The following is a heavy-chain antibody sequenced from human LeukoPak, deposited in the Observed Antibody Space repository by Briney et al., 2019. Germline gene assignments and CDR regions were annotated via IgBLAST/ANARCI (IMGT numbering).Heavy chain of an antibody. Sequence: GGSLRLSCAASGFTFSSYWMSWVRQAPSKGLEWVANIKQDGSEKYYVDSVKGRFTISRDNSKNTLYLQMNSLRAEDTAVYYCARAPLPPIIGGPTVYFDYWGQGTLVTVSS. V-gene: IGHV3-7*03. D-gene: IGHD3-3*01. J-gene: IGHJ4*02. CDR1: GFTFSSYW. CDR3: ARAPLPPIIGGPTVYFDY. CDR2: IKQDGSEK.